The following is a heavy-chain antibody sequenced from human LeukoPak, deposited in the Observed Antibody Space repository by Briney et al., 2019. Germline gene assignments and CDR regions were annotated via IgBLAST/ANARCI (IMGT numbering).Heavy chain of an antibody. D-gene: IGHD2-15*01. V-gene: IGHV3-30*18. CDR3: AKDEGGGYCSGGSCYFNYGMDV. J-gene: IGHJ6*04. CDR1: GFTFSSYG. CDR2: ISYDGSNK. Sequence: GGSLRLSCAASGFTFSSYGMHWVRQAPGKGLEWVAVISYDGSNKYYADSVKGRFTISRDNSKNTLYLQMNSLRAEDTAVYYRAKDEGGGYCSGGSCYFNYGMDVWGKGTTVTVSS.